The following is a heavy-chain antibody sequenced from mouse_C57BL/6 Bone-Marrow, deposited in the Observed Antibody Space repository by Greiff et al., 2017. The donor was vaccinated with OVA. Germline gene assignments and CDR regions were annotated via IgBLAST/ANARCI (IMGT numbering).Heavy chain of an antibody. CDR3: ARHGREWGFFDY. CDR2: ISNGGGST. J-gene: IGHJ2*01. CDR1: GFTLSDYY. Sequence: EVKLVESGGGLVQPGGSLKLSCAASGFTLSDYYMYWVRQTPEKRLEWVSYISNGGGSTYYPDTVKGRFTISRDNAKKTLYLQMSRLKSEDTAMYYCARHGREWGFFDYWGQGTTLTVSS. V-gene: IGHV5-12*01.